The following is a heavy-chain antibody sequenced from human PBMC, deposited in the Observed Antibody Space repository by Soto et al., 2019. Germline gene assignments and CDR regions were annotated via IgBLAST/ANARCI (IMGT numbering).Heavy chain of an antibody. J-gene: IGHJ4*02. CDR2: ISAYNGNT. CDR3: ARVSVGATVSPFDY. Sequence: ASVKVSCKAPGYTFTSYGISWVRQAPGQGLEWMGWISAYNGNTNYAQKLQGRVTMTTDTSTSTAYMELRSLRSDDTAVYYCARVSVGATVSPFDYWGQGTLVTVSS. CDR1: GYTFTSYG. V-gene: IGHV1-18*01. D-gene: IGHD1-26*01.